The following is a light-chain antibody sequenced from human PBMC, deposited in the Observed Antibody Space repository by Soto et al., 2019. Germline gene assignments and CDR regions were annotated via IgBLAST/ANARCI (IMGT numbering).Light chain of an antibody. Sequence: QSVLTQPPSASGTPGQRVTISCSGSSSNIGSNFVYWYQQLPGTAPKLLIYRNNQRPSGVPDRFSASKSGTSASLAISGLRSEDEGDYYCAAWDDSPSGYVFGTGTKVTVL. CDR1: SSNIGSNF. V-gene: IGLV1-47*01. CDR3: AAWDDSPSGYV. J-gene: IGLJ1*01. CDR2: RNN.